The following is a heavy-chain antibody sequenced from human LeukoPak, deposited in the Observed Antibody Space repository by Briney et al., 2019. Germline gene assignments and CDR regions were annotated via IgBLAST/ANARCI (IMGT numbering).Heavy chain of an antibody. CDR2: IYYSGST. Sequence: PSETLSLTCTGSGGSISSSSYYWGWIRQPPGKGLEWIGSIYYSGSTYYNPSLKSRVTISVDTSKNQFSLKLSSVTAADTAVYYCARAGSNYYDSSGFDYWGQGTLVTVSS. CDR1: GGSISSSSYY. J-gene: IGHJ4*02. CDR3: ARAGSNYYDSSGFDY. D-gene: IGHD3-22*01. V-gene: IGHV4-39*07.